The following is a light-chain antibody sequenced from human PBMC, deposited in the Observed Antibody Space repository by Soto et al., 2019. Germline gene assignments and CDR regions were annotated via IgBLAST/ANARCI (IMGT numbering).Light chain of an antibody. V-gene: IGKV3-15*01. J-gene: IGKJ1*01. CDR1: YTVXTX. CDR2: DTS. Sequence: EIXLTQFPAALSVSPGERATLSCWASYTVXTXLAWYQQKPGQAPRLLIYDTSTRATGVPARFSGSGSGTEFTLTISNLQAEDSAVYHCHQYSNTFRTFGQGTKVEIK. CDR3: HQYSNTFRT.